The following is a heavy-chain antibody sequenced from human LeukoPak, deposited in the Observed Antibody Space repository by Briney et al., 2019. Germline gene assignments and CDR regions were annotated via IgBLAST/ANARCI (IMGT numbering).Heavy chain of an antibody. Sequence: GGSLRLSCAASGFTFSSYEMNWVRQAPGKGLEWVSYISSSGSTIYYADSVKGRFTISRDNAKNSLYLQMNSLRAEDTAVYYCARVRAVAGLRYFDYWGQGTLVTVSS. V-gene: IGHV3-48*03. J-gene: IGHJ4*02. CDR2: ISSSGSTI. CDR1: GFTFSSYE. CDR3: ARVRAVAGLRYFDY. D-gene: IGHD6-19*01.